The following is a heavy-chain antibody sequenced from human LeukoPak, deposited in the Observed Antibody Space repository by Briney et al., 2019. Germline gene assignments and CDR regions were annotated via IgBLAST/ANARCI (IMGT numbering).Heavy chain of an antibody. CDR3: VRAAGSFDY. Sequence: GGSLRLSCAAYGFTFSDYGIHWVRQAPGKGLEWVAVIWSDGSNKYYADSVKGRFTISRDNSNKTLYLQMNSLRVEDTAVYYCVRAAGSFDYWGQGTLVTVSS. V-gene: IGHV3-33*01. J-gene: IGHJ4*02. D-gene: IGHD3-10*01. CDR2: IWSDGSNK. CDR1: GFTFSDYG.